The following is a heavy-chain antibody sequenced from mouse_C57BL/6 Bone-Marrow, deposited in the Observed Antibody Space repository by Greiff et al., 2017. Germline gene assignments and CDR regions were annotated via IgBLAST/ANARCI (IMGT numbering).Heavy chain of an antibody. V-gene: IGHV14-4*01. D-gene: IGHD2-1*01. CDR3: TTCGNYRAWFAY. CDR2: IDPENGDT. J-gene: IGHJ3*01. CDR1: GFNIKDDF. Sequence: EVQLQQSGAELVRPGASVKLSCTASGFNIKDDFMHWVKQRPEQGLEWIGWIDPENGDTEYASKFQGKATITADTSSNTAYLQLSSLTSEDTAVYYCTTCGNYRAWFAYWGQGTLVTVSA.